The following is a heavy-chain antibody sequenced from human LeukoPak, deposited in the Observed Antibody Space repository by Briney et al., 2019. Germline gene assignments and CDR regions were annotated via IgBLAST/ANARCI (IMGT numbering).Heavy chain of an antibody. J-gene: IGHJ4*02. CDR1: GFSFNDYA. V-gene: IGHV3-30-3*01. D-gene: IGHD3-22*01. CDR2: ISFDGGNQ. Sequence: PGGSLSLSCAASGFSFNDYAMHWVRRAPAKALEWVAVISFDGGNQYYADSEKSRFTISRDNSKKTLFLQMNSLRPEDTAVYYCTRVYDSTHFFDYWGQGTLVTVSS. CDR3: TRVYDSTHFFDY.